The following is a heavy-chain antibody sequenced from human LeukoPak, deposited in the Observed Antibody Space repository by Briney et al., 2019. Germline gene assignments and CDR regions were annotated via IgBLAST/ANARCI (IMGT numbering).Heavy chain of an antibody. D-gene: IGHD6-19*01. CDR2: IYHSGST. CDR1: GGSISSGGYS. Sequence: SETLSLTCAVSGGSISSGGYSWSWIRQPPGKGLEWIGYIYHSGSTYYNPSLKSRVTISVDTSKNQFSLKLSSVTAADTAVYYCARGRGIAVPWGQGTLVTVSS. J-gene: IGHJ5*02. CDR3: ARGRGIAVP. V-gene: IGHV4-30-2*01.